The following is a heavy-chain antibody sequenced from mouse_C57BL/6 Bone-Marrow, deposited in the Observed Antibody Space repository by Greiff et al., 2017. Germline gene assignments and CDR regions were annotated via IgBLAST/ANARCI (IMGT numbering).Heavy chain of an antibody. CDR3: ARGWLNFDY. Sequence: QVQLQQSGAELARPGASVKLSCKASGYTFTSYGISWVKQRTGQGLEWIGEIYPRSGNTYSTAQFNGKATLTADKSSSTAYMWLRSLTTEDDAADLCARGWLNFDYWGQGTTLTVSS. J-gene: IGHJ2*01. V-gene: IGHV1-81*01. CDR1: GYTFTSYG. CDR2: IYPRSGNT. D-gene: IGHD2-3*01.